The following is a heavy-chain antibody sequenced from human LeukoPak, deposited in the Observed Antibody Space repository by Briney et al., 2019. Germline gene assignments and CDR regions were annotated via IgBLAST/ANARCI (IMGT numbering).Heavy chain of an antibody. V-gene: IGHV3-11*05. CDR1: GFTFSDYY. CDR3: ARDRSWGSGYNYGMDV. Sequence: GGSLRLSCAASGFTFSDYYMSWIRQAPGKGLEWVSYISGSTSHTNYADSVKGRFTISRDNAKNSLYLQMNSLGAEDTAVYYCARDRSWGSGYNYGMDVWGQGTTVTVSS. CDR2: ISGSTSHT. D-gene: IGHD2-15*01. J-gene: IGHJ6*02.